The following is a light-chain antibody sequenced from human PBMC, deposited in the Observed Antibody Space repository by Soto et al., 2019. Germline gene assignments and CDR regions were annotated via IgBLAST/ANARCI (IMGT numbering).Light chain of an antibody. CDR2: AAS. Sequence: DIQMTQSPSSLSASVGDRVTITCRASQSISSYLNWYQHKPGKAPKLLIYAASSLQTGVPSRFSGSRSGTDFARTISSLQREDFATYYCQQSDTFPRTFGQGTKVEMK. CDR1: QSISSY. CDR3: QQSDTFPRT. V-gene: IGKV1-39*01. J-gene: IGKJ1*01.